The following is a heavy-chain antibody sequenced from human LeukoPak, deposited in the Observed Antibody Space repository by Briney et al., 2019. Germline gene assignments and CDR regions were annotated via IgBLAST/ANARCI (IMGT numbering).Heavy chain of an antibody. V-gene: IGHV3-30*02. Sequence: GGSLRLSCAASGFSFSSFGMHWVRQAPGKGLEWVTSIRYDGSRKHYTDSVKGRFTISRDNSKNTLYLQMNSLRDEDTAEYYCAKDYGDFGDSSSYLDHWGQGTLVTVSS. CDR1: GFSFSSFG. J-gene: IGHJ4*02. CDR3: AKDYGDFGDSSSYLDH. CDR2: IRYDGSRK. D-gene: IGHD4-17*01.